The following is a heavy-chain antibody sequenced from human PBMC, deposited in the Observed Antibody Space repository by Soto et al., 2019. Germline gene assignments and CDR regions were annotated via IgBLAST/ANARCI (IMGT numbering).Heavy chain of an antibody. CDR3: ARDDYGSGSYYAYYYYYGMDV. D-gene: IGHD3-10*01. Sequence: GGSLRLSCAASGFTFSSYSMNWVRQAPGKGLEWVSYISSSSSTIYYADSVKGRFTISRDNAKNSLYLQMNSLRDEDTAVYYCARDDYGSGSYYAYYYYYGMDVWGQGTTVTVSS. CDR2: ISSSSSTI. CDR1: GFTFSSYS. V-gene: IGHV3-48*02. J-gene: IGHJ6*02.